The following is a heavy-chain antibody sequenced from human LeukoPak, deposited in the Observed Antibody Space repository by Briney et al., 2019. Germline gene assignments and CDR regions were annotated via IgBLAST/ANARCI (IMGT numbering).Heavy chain of an antibody. Sequence: GGSLRLSCAASGFTASTNHLSWVRQAPGKGLEWVSVIYSGGTTYYADSVKGRFTVSRDNSKNMLYLQMNSLRAEDTAVYYCAKDSPPGGSWGQGTLVTVSS. CDR2: IYSGGTT. CDR1: GFTASTNH. J-gene: IGHJ4*02. CDR3: AKDSPPGGS. D-gene: IGHD1-1*01. V-gene: IGHV3-53*05.